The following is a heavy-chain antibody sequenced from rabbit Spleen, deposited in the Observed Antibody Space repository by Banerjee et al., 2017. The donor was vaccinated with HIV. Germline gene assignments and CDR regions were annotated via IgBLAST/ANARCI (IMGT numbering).Heavy chain of an antibody. Sequence: QEQLEESGGGLVKPEGSLTLTCTASGFSFSSSYYMCWVRQAPGKGLNCIACIYAGSSGSTYYASWAKGRFTISKTSSTTVTLQMTSLTAADTATYFCARGSATMTMVITGYYLNLWGQGTLVTVS. V-gene: IGHV1S45*01. CDR3: ARGSATMTMVITGYYLNL. CDR2: IYAGSSGST. D-gene: IGHD2-1*01. CDR1: GFSFSSSYY. J-gene: IGHJ4*01.